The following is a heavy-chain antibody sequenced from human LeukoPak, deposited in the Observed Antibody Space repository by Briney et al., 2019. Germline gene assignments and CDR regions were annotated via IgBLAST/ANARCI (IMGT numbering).Heavy chain of an antibody. CDR1: GGSISSSSYY. D-gene: IGHD5-12*01. CDR3: ARAPSWWLHIFDY. V-gene: IGHV4-39*01. CDR2: IYYSGST. J-gene: IGHJ4*02. Sequence: PSETLSLTCTVSGGSISSSSYYWGWIRQPPGKGLEWIGSIYYSGSTYYNPSLKSRVTISVDTSKNQFSLKLSSVTAADTAVYYCARAPSWWLHIFDYWGQGTLVTVSS.